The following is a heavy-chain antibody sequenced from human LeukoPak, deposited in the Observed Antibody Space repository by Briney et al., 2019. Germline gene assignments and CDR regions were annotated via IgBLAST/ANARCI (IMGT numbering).Heavy chain of an antibody. CDR1: GGSISSYY. CDR2: IYYSGYT. Sequence: PSETLSLTCTVSGGSISSYYWSWIRQPPGKGLNWIGNIYYSGYTTYSPSLRSRVTISVDTSKNQFSLKLSSVTAADTAVYYCARETSQKGAHYMDVWGKGTTITISS. V-gene: IGHV4-59*01. CDR3: ARETSQKGAHYMDV. D-gene: IGHD3-16*01. J-gene: IGHJ6*03.